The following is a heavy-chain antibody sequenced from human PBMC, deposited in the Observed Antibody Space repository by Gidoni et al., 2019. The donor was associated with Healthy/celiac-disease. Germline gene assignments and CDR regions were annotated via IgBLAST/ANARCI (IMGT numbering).Heavy chain of an antibody. V-gene: IGHV3-21*01. D-gene: IGHD5-12*01. Sequence: EVQLVESGGGLVKPGGSLSLSCAASGFTFRSYSMNWVRQAPGKGLEWVSSISSSSSYIYYADSVKGRFTISRDNAKNSLYLQMNSLRAEDTAVYYCARGPDIVATIPYFDYWGQGTLVTVSS. CDR2: ISSSSSYI. CDR3: ARGPDIVATIPYFDY. J-gene: IGHJ4*02. CDR1: GFTFRSYS.